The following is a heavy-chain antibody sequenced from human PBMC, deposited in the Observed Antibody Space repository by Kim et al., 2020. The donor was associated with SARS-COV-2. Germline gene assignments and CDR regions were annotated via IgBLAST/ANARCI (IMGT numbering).Heavy chain of an antibody. CDR1: GFTFSSYA. Sequence: GGSLRISCSASGFTFSSYAMHWVRQAPGKGLEYVSAISSNGGSTYYADSVKGRFTISRDNSKNTLYLQMSSLRAEDTAVYYCVTRGSGWYVYYGMDVWGQGTTVTVSS. CDR3: VTRGSGWYVYYGMDV. J-gene: IGHJ6*02. D-gene: IGHD6-19*01. V-gene: IGHV3-64D*06. CDR2: ISSNGGST.